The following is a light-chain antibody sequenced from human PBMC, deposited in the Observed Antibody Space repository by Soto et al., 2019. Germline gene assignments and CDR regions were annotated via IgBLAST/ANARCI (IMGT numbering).Light chain of an antibody. J-gene: IGLJ3*02. V-gene: IGLV3-21*04. CDR1: NIGSKS. CDR3: QVWDSSSDHWV. CDR2: YDS. Sequence: SYELTQPPSVSVAPGKTARSTWGGNNIGSKSVHWYQQKPGQAPVLVIYYDSDRPSGIPERFSGSNSGNTATLTISRVEAGDEADYYCQVWDSSSDHWVFGGGTKRTVL.